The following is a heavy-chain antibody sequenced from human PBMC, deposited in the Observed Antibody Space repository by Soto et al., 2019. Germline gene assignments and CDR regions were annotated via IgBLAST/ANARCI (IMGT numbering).Heavy chain of an antibody. V-gene: IGHV1-8*01. CDR1: GYTFTSYD. D-gene: IGHD3-16*01. CDR2: MNPNSGNT. CDR3: XXERSGGWFDP. Sequence: QVQLVQSGAEVKKPGASVKVSCKASGYTFTSYDINWVRQATGQGLEWMGWMNPNSGNTGYAQKFQGRVTMTRNTXXXXXXXXXXXXXXXXXXXXXXXXERSGGWFDPWGQGTLVTVSS. J-gene: IGHJ5*02.